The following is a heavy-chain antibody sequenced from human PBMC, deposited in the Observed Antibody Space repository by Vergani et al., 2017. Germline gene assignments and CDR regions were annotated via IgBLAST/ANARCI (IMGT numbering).Heavy chain of an antibody. CDR1: FFPFLSSS. J-gene: IGHJ6*03. CDR2: LLLSGSTI. D-gene: IGHD3-16*02. Sequence: SLLLSFSSSFFPFLSSSLLFLLPSPFPLLSFFSSLLLSGSTIYHADPVKGRFTISRDNAKNARYLQMNSLRAEDTAVYYCAGVRQARAGGYRIYYYYYYMDVWGKPTTVTVSS. V-gene: IGHV3-11*01. CDR3: AGVRQARAGGYRIYYYYYYMDV.